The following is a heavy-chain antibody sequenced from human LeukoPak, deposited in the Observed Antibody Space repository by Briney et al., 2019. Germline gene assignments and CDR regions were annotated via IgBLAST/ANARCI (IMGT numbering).Heavy chain of an antibody. J-gene: IGHJ6*03. V-gene: IGHV4-4*07. CDR1: GGSISSYY. CDR2: IYTSGST. Sequence: SETLSLTCTVSGGSISSYYWSWIRQPAGKGLEWIGRIYTSGSTNYNPSLKSRVTMSVDTSKNQFSLKLSSVTAADTAVYYCARALGYCSSTSCYRAYYYSMDVWGKGTTVTVSS. D-gene: IGHD2-2*02. CDR3: ARALGYCSSTSCYRAYYYSMDV.